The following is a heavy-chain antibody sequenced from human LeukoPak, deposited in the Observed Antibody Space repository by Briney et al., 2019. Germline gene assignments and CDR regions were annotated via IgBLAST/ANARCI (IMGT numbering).Heavy chain of an antibody. CDR2: IIPIFGTA. CDR1: GGTFSSYA. Sequence: ASVKVSCKASGGTFSSYAISWVRQAPGQGLEWMGGIIPIFGTANNAQKFQGRVTITTDESTSTAYMELSSLRSEDTAVYYCARDGRNYSSSWVYYFDYWGQGTLVTVSS. D-gene: IGHD6-13*01. CDR3: ARDGRNYSSSWVYYFDY. V-gene: IGHV1-69*05. J-gene: IGHJ4*02.